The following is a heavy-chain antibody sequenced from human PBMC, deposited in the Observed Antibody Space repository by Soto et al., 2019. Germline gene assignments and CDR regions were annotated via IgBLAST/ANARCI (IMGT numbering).Heavy chain of an antibody. Sequence: GGSLRLSCAASGFTFSSYWMHWVRQAPGKGLEWVSRINDDGRRTSYADSVKGRFTISRDNAKNTLFLQMTSLRAEDTAVYYCARDLRAAATGTDYWGQGTLVTVSS. V-gene: IGHV3-74*01. J-gene: IGHJ4*02. CDR2: INDDGRRT. CDR1: GFTFSSYW. CDR3: ARDLRAAATGTDY. D-gene: IGHD6-13*01.